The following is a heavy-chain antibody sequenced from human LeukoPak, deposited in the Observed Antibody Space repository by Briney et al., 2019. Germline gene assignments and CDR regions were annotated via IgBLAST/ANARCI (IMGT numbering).Heavy chain of an antibody. J-gene: IGHJ4*02. V-gene: IGHV4-34*01. CDR1: GGSFSSYY. Sequence: PSETLSLTCAVYGGSFSSYYWSWIRQPPGKGLEWIGEINHSGSTNYNPSLKSRVTISVDTSKNQFSLKLSSVTAADTAVYYCARDKSVGATTFDYWGQGTLVTVSS. D-gene: IGHD1-26*01. CDR3: ARDKSVGATTFDY. CDR2: INHSGST.